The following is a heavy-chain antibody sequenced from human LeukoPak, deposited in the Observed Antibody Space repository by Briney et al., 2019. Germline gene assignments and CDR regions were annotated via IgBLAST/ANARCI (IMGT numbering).Heavy chain of an antibody. J-gene: IGHJ4*02. CDR2: IYYSGST. Sequence: SETLSLTCTVSGGSISSYYWSWIRQPPGKGLEWIGYIYYSGSTNYNPSLKSRVTISVDTSKNQFSLKLSSVTAADTAVYYCARNQWLVFVGYWGQGTLVTVSS. CDR1: GGSISSYY. V-gene: IGHV4-59*08. D-gene: IGHD6-19*01. CDR3: ARNQWLVFVGY.